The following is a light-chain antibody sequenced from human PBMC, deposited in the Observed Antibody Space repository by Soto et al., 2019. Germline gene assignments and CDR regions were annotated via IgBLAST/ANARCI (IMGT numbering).Light chain of an antibody. Sequence: DIVMTQSPLSLPVTPGEPASISCRSSQSLLHSNGYNYLDWYLRKPGQSPQLLIYLGSHRASGVPDRFSCSGSGTDFTLKISRVEAEDVGIYYCMQALQTPLTFGGGTKVEI. CDR1: QSLLHSNGYNY. CDR3: MQALQTPLT. CDR2: LGS. V-gene: IGKV2-28*01. J-gene: IGKJ4*01.